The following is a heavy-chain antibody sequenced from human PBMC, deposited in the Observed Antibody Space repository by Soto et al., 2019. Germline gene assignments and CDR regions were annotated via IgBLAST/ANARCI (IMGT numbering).Heavy chain of an antibody. CDR3: ARAPMALAGTALDY. CDR2: LNPSGGTT. J-gene: IGHJ4*02. Sequence: ASVKVSCKASGYTFTSHYMHWVRQAPGQGLEWMGILNPSGGTTIYAHNFQGSVTMTRDTSTSTVYMDLSSLRSEDTAVYYCARAPMALAGTALDYWGQGTLVTVSS. CDR1: GYTFTSHY. V-gene: IGHV1-46*03. D-gene: IGHD6-19*01.